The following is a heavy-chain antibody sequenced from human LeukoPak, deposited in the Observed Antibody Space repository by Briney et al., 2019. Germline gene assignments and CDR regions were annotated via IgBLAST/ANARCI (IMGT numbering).Heavy chain of an antibody. CDR3: AREDIIIVPATLRGEDYYYGMDV. J-gene: IGHJ6*02. CDR1: GYSLSSYS. Sequence: ASVKVSCKASGYSLSSYSMGWVRQAPGQGLEWVGRISGHNGNTNYAQKFQGRVTMTTDTSTSTAYMELRSLRSDDTAVYYCAREDIIIVPATLRGEDYYYGMDVWGQGTTVTVSS. CDR2: ISGHNGNT. V-gene: IGHV1-18*01. D-gene: IGHD2-2*01.